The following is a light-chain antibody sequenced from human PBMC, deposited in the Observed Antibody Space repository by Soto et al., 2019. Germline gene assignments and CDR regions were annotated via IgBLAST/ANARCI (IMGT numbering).Light chain of an antibody. J-gene: IGKJ3*01. CDR3: KHYDGPPFT. CDR1: QSVNSRF. Sequence: EIVLTQSPGTLSLSPGERATLSCRASQSVNSRFLAWYQQKPGQAPSLLIYGVSSRATGIPDRFSGSGSGTDFTLSISRLEPEDFGVYYFKHYDGPPFTFGPGTKVDIK. V-gene: IGKV3-20*01. CDR2: GVS.